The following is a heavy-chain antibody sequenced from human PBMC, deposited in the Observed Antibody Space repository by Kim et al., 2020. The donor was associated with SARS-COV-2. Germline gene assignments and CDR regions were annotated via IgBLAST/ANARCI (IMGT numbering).Heavy chain of an antibody. J-gene: IGHJ4*02. V-gene: IGHV3-72*01. Sequence: TEYAASGRGRLTISREDARNSLYLQMNSLKTEDTAVYYCATVGTTTYVFDYWGQGALVTVSS. CDR2: T. D-gene: IGHD1-26*01. CDR3: ATVGTTTYVFDY.